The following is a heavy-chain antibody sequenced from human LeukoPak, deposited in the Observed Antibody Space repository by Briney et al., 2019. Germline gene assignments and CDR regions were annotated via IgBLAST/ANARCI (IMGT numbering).Heavy chain of an antibody. CDR2: IYYSGST. J-gene: IGHJ4*02. Sequence: SETLSLTCTVSGGSISGYYWSWIRQPPGKGLEWIGYIYYSGSTNYNPSLKSRVTISVDTSKNQFSLKLSSVTAADTAVYYCARDRRVGATPYYFDYWGQGTLVTVSS. V-gene: IGHV4-59*01. CDR3: ARDRRVGATPYYFDY. D-gene: IGHD1-26*01. CDR1: GGSISGYY.